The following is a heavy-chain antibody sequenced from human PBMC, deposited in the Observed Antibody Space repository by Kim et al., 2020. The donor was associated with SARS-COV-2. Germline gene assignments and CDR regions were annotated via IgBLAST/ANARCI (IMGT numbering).Heavy chain of an antibody. Sequence: GGSLRLSCAASGFTFSSYGMHWVRQAPGKGLEWVAVISYDGSNKYYADSVKGRFTISRDNSKNTLYLQMNSLRAEDTAVYYCAAGDNGGFWSGLNDAFDIWGQGTMVTVSS. CDR1: GFTFSSYG. CDR3: AAGDNGGFWSGLNDAFDI. V-gene: IGHV3-30*03. J-gene: IGHJ3*02. D-gene: IGHD3-3*01. CDR2: ISYDGSNK.